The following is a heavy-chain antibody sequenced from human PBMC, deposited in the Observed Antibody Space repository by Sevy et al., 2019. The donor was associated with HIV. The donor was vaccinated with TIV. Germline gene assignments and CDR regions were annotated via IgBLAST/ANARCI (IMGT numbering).Heavy chain of an antibody. D-gene: IGHD3-9*01. CDR3: ANHFIPDISDGWFFDV. CDR1: GFTFNTYA. Sequence: GGSLRLSCGASGFTFNTYAMSWVRQTPRKGLEWVASIGGRGSPTMYADSVKGRFSIARDNSRNILYLQLNSLRGEDSALYYCANHFIPDISDGWFFDVWGRGTLVTVSS. V-gene: IGHV3-23*01. J-gene: IGHJ2*01. CDR2: IGGRGSPT.